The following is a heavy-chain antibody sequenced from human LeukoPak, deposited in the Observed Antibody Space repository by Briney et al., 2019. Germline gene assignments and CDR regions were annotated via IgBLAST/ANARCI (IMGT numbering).Heavy chain of an antibody. CDR2: INHSGNT. CDR1: GGSFSGYY. J-gene: IGHJ3*02. CDR3: ARGREDCGGDCYSVAFDI. V-gene: IGHV4-34*01. Sequence: SETLSLTCAVYGGSFSGYYWSRIRQPPGKGLEWIGEINHSGNTNYNPSLKSRVTISVDTSKNQFSLKLSSVTAADTAVYYCARGREDCGGDCYSVAFDIWGQGTMVTVSS. D-gene: IGHD2-21*02.